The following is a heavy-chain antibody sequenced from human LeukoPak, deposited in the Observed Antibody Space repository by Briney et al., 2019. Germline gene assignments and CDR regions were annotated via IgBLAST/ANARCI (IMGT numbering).Heavy chain of an antibody. CDR1: GFTFSSYW. J-gene: IGHJ4*02. CDR3: ARPFGSGSLAY. D-gene: IGHD3-10*01. CDR2: ISSDGSNT. V-gene: IGHV3-74*01. Sequence: PGGSLRLSCAASGFTFSSYWTHWVRQAPGKGLVWVSRISSDGSNTNYADSVKGRFTISRDNAKNTLYLQMNSLRAEDTAVYYCARPFGSGSLAYWGQGTLVTVSS.